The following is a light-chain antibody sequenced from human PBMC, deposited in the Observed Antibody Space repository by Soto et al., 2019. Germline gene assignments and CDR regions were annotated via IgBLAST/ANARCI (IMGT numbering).Light chain of an antibody. CDR2: DVS. CDR1: SSDVGGYNY. Sequence: QSALTQPASVSGSPGQSITISCTGTSSDVGGYNYVSWYQQHPGKAPKLMIYDVSHRPSGVSNRFSGSKSGNTASLIISGLQAEDEADYYCSSYTSSSTVVFGGGTKVTVL. J-gene: IGLJ2*01. CDR3: SSYTSSSTVV. V-gene: IGLV2-14*01.